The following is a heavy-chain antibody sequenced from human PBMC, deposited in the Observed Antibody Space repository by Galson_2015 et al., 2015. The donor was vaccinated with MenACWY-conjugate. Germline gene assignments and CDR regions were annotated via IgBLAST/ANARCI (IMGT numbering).Heavy chain of an antibody. CDR3: AKGPLTSVSGTGHRYS. CDR1: GYTFNSFG. V-gene: IGHV1-3*01. J-gene: IGHJ4*02. CDR2: IYAGNGDT. Sequence: SVKVSCKASGYTFNSFGIHWVRQAPGQRLEWMGWIYAGNGDTQYSEKFQDRMIITSDTSATTAYMEKNRLISEDTAVYYCAKGPLTSVSGTGHRYSWGQGTLVTVSA. D-gene: IGHD1-7*01.